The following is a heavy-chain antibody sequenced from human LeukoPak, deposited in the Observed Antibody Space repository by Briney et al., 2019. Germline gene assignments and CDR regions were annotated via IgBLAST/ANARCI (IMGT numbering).Heavy chain of an antibody. V-gene: IGHV3-30-3*01. CDR2: ISYDGSNK. Sequence: GGSLRLSCAASGFTFSSYAMHWVRQAPGKGLEWVAVISYDGSNKYYADSVKGRFTISRDNSKNTLYLQMNSLRAEDTAVYYCARGGWLGKPQRVDYWGQGTLITVSS. CDR3: ARGGWLGKPQRVDY. CDR1: GFTFSSYA. D-gene: IGHD6-19*01. J-gene: IGHJ4*02.